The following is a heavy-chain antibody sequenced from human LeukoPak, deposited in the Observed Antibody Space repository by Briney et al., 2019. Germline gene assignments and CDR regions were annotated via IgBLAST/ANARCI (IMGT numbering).Heavy chain of an antibody. V-gene: IGHV3-7*01. CDR3: ARVHGSGTNFDY. J-gene: IGHJ4*02. Sequence: GGSLRLSCAASGFTFSSYGMSWVRQAPGKGLEWVANIKQDGSEKYYVDSVKGRFTISRDNAKNSLYLQMNSLRAEDTAVYYCARVHGSGTNFDYWGQGTLVTVSS. CDR2: IKQDGSEK. CDR1: GFTFSSYG. D-gene: IGHD3-10*01.